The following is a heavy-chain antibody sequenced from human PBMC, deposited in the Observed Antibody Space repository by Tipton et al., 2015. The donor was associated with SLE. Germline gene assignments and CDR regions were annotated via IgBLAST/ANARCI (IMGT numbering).Heavy chain of an antibody. J-gene: IGHJ5*02. CDR1: GGSFSGY. CDR3: ARQEVVVDAPGYWFDP. CDR2: INHSGST. D-gene: IGHD2-15*01. Sequence: TLSLTCAVYGGSFSGYWSWIRQPPGKGLEWIGKINHSGSTIYNPSLKSRVTISVDTSKNQFSLKLSSVTAADTAVYYCARQEVVVDAPGYWFDPWGQGTLVTVSS. V-gene: IGHV4-34*01.